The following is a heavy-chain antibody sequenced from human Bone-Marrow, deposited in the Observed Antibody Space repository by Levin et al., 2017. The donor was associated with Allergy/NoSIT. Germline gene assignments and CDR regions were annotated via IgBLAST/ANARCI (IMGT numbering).Heavy chain of an antibody. J-gene: IGHJ6*02. CDR3: AREYYDFWSGYLGGAQFKVATIPDYYYGMDV. D-gene: IGHD3-3*01. Sequence: PGGSLRLSCAASGFTFSSYSMNWVRQAPGKGLEWVSYISSSSSTIYYADSVKGRFTISRDNAKNSLYLQMNSLRAEDTAVYYCAREYYDFWSGYLGGAQFKVATIPDYYYGMDVWGQGTTVTVSS. CDR1: GFTFSSYS. V-gene: IGHV3-48*04. CDR2: ISSSSSTI.